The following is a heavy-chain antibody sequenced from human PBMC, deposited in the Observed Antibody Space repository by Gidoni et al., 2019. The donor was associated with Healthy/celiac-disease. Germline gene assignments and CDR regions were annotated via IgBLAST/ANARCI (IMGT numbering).Heavy chain of an antibody. CDR1: GFSFSSYW. D-gene: IGHD4-17*01. CDR2: IKQDGSEK. CDR3: ARDRDGDYYYYGMDV. V-gene: IGHV3-7*01. Sequence: EVQLVESGGGLVQLGGSLRLSCEASGFSFSSYWMSWGRQAQEKGLEWVTNIKQDGSEKYYVDYGKGRFTISRDNAKNSLYLQMNSLRAEDTAVYYCARDRDGDYYYYGMDVWGQGTTVTVSS. J-gene: IGHJ6*02.